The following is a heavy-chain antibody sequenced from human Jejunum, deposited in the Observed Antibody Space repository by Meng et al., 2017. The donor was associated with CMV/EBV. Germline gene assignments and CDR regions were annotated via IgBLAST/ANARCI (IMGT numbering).Heavy chain of an antibody. V-gene: IGHV1-3*01. CDR3: ARVYCSSTSCQYYFDY. CDR1: GYPFTDYA. CDR2: INAGSGNS. Sequence: SGYPFTDYAIHWARQAPGQSFEWMGWINAGSGNSQYSQKFQGRVTITRDTSANTAYMELSSLTSEDTAVYYCARVYCSSTSCQYYFDYWGQGTLVTVSS. D-gene: IGHD2-2*01. J-gene: IGHJ4*02.